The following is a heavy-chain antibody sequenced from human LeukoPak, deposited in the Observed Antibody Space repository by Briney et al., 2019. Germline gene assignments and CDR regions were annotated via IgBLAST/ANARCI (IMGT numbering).Heavy chain of an antibody. Sequence: PSETLSLTCAVSGGSISSGGYYWSWIRQHPGKGLEWIGYIYYSGSTYYNPSLKSRVTISVDTSKNQFSLKLSSVTAADTAVYYCARDPSRRFGAWGQGTLVTVSS. CDR3: ARDPSRRFGA. D-gene: IGHD3-3*01. CDR1: GGSISSGGYY. V-gene: IGHV4-31*11. CDR2: IYYSGST. J-gene: IGHJ5*02.